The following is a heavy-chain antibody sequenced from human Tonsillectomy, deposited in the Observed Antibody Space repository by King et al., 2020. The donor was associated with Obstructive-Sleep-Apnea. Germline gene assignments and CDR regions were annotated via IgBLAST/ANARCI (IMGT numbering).Heavy chain of an antibody. V-gene: IGHV3-30*02. J-gene: IGHJ5*02. D-gene: IGHD3-22*01. CDR1: GLFSSYG. CDR2: IRNDGSQK. Sequence: VQLVESGGGVVQPGRSLRLSCAASGLFSSYGMHWVRQAPGKGLGWVAFIRNDGSQKYYGDSVKGRFTISRDNSKNTLYLQMPNLRAEDTAIYYCAKDPSAYYYDSRDAWGQGTLVTVSS. CDR3: AKDPSAYYYDSRDA.